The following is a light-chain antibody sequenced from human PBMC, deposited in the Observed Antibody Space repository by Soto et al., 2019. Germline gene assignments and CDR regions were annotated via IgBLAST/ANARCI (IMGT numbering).Light chain of an antibody. V-gene: IGKV1-39*01. CDR1: QSISSY. CDR2: TAS. J-gene: IGKJ5*01. CDR3: QQSYSPSIT. Sequence: DIHMTQSPSSLSASMGYRVTITCXASQSISSYLNWYHQKPGKAPNLLIYTASSLQSGVPSRFSGSGSGTEFTLTISSLQPEDFATYYCQQSYSPSITFGQGTRLEIK.